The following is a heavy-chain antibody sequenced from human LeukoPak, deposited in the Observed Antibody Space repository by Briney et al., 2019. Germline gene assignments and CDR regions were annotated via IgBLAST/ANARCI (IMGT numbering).Heavy chain of an antibody. CDR3: ARGLRYCSGGSCYDFDY. J-gene: IGHJ4*02. D-gene: IGHD2-15*01. V-gene: IGHV6-1*01. Sequence: SQTLSLTCAISGDSVSSNSAAWNWIRQSPSRGLEWLGGTYYRSKWYNDYAVSVKSRITINPDTSKNQFSLQLNSVTPEDTAVYYCARGLRYCSGGSCYDFDYWGQGTLVTVSS. CDR2: TYYRSKWYN. CDR1: GDSVSSNSAA.